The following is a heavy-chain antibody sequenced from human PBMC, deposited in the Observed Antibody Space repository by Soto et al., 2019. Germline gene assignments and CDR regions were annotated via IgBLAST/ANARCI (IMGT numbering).Heavy chain of an antibody. CDR3: AKDEQHFRIAVAGYYFDY. V-gene: IGHV3-23*01. D-gene: IGHD6-19*01. J-gene: IGHJ4*02. Sequence: PGGSLRLSCAASGFTFSSYAMSWVRQAPGKGLEWVSAISGSGGSTYYADSVKGRFTISRDNSKNTLYLQMNSLRAEDTAVYYCAKDEQHFRIAVAGYYFDYWGQGTLVTVSS. CDR1: GFTFSSYA. CDR2: ISGSGGST.